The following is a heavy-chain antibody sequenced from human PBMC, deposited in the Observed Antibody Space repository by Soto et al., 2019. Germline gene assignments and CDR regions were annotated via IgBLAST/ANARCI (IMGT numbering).Heavy chain of an antibody. Sequence: ASVKVSCKASGYTFTSYYMHWVLQAPGQGLEWMGIINPSGGSTSYAQKFQGRVTMTRDTSTSTVYMKLSSLRSEDTAVYYCARVQKLRLKTYYYYYYYMDVWGKGTTVTVSS. V-gene: IGHV1-46*01. D-gene: IGHD5-12*01. CDR2: INPSGGST. J-gene: IGHJ6*03. CDR1: GYTFTSYY. CDR3: ARVQKLRLKTYYYYYYYMDV.